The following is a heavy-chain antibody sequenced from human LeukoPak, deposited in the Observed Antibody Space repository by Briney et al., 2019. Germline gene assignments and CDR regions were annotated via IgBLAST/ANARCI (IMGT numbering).Heavy chain of an antibody. V-gene: IGHV1-2*02. CDR1: GYTFIDFY. Sequence: ASVKVSCKASGYTFIDFYIHWVRQAPGQGLEWMGWINPNTGAIKYSQKFEGRVSMTRDTSITTVYMDLSSLRSDDTALYYCARVKKLMPEFEFWGQGTLVTASS. CDR3: ARVKKLMPEFEF. CDR2: INPNTGAI. D-gene: IGHD2-2*01. J-gene: IGHJ4*02.